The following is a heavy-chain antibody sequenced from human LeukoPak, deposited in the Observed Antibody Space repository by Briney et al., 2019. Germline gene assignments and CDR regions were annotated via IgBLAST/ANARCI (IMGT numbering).Heavy chain of an antibody. V-gene: IGHV3-33*01. CDR2: IWYDGSHK. CDR3: ARDLLLWFGELSGDSDY. CDR1: GFTFSSYG. D-gene: IGHD3-10*01. Sequence: GGSLRLSCAASGFTFSSYGMHWVRQAPGKGLEWVADIWYDGSHKYYADSVKGRFTISRDNSKNTLHLQMNSLRAEDTAVYYCARDLLLWFGELSGDSDYWGQGTLVTVSP. J-gene: IGHJ4*02.